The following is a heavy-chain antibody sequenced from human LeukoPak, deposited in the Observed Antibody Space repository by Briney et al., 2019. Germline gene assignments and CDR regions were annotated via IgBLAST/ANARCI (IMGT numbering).Heavy chain of an antibody. CDR1: GGSISSSSYY. D-gene: IGHD2-2*01. V-gene: IGHV4-39*01. CDR3: ARLCSSTSSRKRYYYYMDV. Sequence: PSETLSLTCTVSGGSISSSSYYWGWIRQPPGKGLEWIGSIYYSGSTYYNPSLKSRVTISVDTSKNQFSLKLSSVTAADTAVYYCARLCSSTSSRKRYYYYMDVWGKGTTVTISS. J-gene: IGHJ6*03. CDR2: IYYSGST.